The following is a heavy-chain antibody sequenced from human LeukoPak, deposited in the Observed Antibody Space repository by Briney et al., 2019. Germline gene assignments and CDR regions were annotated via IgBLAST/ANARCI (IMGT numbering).Heavy chain of an antibody. V-gene: IGHV4-34*01. Sequence: PSETLSLTCAVYGGSFSGYYWSWIRQPPGKGLEWIGEINHSGSTNYNPSLKSRVTISVDMSKNHFSLRLRFVTAADTAMYYCARGTLYRGWSYYLDFWGQGSQVTVSS. CDR3: ARGTLYRGWSYYLDF. D-gene: IGHD6-19*01. CDR2: INHSGST. J-gene: IGHJ4*02. CDR1: GGSFSGYY.